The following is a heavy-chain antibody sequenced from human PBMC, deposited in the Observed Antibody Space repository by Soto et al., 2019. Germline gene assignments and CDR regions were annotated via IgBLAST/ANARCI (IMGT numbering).Heavy chain of an antibody. CDR3: ARDGYYDILTVNYHYGMDV. D-gene: IGHD3-9*01. V-gene: IGHV1-18*01. J-gene: IGHJ6*02. CDR1: GYTFTSYG. Sequence: ASVKVSCKASGYTFTSYGISWVRQAPGQGLEWMGWISAYNGNTNYAQKLQGRVTMTTDPSTSTAYMELRSLRSDDTAVYYCARDGYYDILTVNYHYGMDVWGQGTTVTVSS. CDR2: ISAYNGNT.